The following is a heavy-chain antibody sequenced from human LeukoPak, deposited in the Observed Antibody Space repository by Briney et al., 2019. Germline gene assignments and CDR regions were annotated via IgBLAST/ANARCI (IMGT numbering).Heavy chain of an antibody. CDR1: GFTFSSYA. D-gene: IGHD6-19*01. Sequence: GGSLRLSCAASGFTFSSYAMSWVGQAPGKGLEWVSGISGSGGSTYYADSVKGRFTISRDNSKNTLYLQMNSLRGDDTAVYYFAKVSSGSYGAWADYWGQGTLVTVSS. V-gene: IGHV3-23*01. J-gene: IGHJ4*02. CDR2: ISGSGGST. CDR3: AKVSSGSYGAWADY.